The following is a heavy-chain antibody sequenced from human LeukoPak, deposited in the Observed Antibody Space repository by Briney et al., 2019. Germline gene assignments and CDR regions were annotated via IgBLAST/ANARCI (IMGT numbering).Heavy chain of an antibody. CDR1: GYTFTSYY. V-gene: IGHV1-46*01. J-gene: IGHJ4*02. CDR3: ATPDSSGWYRELNFDY. CDR2: INPSGGST. D-gene: IGHD6-19*01. Sequence: ASVKVSCKASGYTFTSYYMHWVRQAPGQGLEWMGIINPSGGSTSYAQKFQGRVTMTRDTSTSTVYMELSSLRSEDTAVYYCATPDSSGWYRELNFDYWGQGTLVTVSS.